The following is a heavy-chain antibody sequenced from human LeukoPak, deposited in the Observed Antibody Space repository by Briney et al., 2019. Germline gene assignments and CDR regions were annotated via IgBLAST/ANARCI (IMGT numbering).Heavy chain of an antibody. V-gene: IGHV5-51*01. CDR1: GYSFNRYW. D-gene: IGHD3-10*01. CDR2: IYPGDSDT. J-gene: IGHJ5*02. Sequence: GESLKISCKGAGYSFNRYWIGWVRQMPGKGLEWMGIIYPGDSDTRYSPSFQGQVTISADKSISTAYLQWSSLKASDTAMYYCARIRGVIIYDVNWFDPWGQGTLVTVSS. CDR3: ARIRGVIIYDVNWFDP.